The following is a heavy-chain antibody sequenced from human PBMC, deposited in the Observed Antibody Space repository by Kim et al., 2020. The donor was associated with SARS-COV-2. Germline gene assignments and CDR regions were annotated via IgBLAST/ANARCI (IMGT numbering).Heavy chain of an antibody. J-gene: IGHJ3*02. CDR1: GDSITSFY. CDR2: ISHSGST. Sequence: SETLSLTCTVSGDSITSFYWSWVRQPPGKGLEWIGYISHSGSTYYNPSLKSRVTISLDTSKKQFSLKLTSVTAADTAVYYCSRRETTISAFDIWGQGTMVTVSS. CDR3: SRRETTISAFDI. V-gene: IGHV4-59*08. D-gene: IGHD4-17*01.